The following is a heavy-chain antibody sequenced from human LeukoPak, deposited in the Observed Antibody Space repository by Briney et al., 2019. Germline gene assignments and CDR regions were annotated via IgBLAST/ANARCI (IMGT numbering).Heavy chain of an antibody. D-gene: IGHD3-10*01. J-gene: IGHJ4*02. CDR2: ISDSGTST. Sequence: GGSLRLSCAASGFTFSSYAMSWVCQAPGKGLEWVSGISDSGTSTYYVESVKGRFTISRDNSKNTLYLQMNSLRAEDTAVYYCATGSANYYASFDYWGQGTLVTVSS. V-gene: IGHV3-23*01. CDR3: ATGSANYYASFDY. CDR1: GFTFSSYA.